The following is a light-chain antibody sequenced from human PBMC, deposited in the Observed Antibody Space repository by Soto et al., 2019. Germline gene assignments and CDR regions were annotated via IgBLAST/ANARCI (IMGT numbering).Light chain of an antibody. CDR3: QQYGSSQIT. CDR2: GAS. J-gene: IGKJ5*01. CDR1: QSVSSSY. Sequence: EIVLTQSPGTLSLSPGERATLSCRASQSVSSSYLAWYQQKPGQAPRLLIYGASSRATGIPDRFSGSGPGTDFTLTISRLEPEDFAVYYCQQYGSSQITFGQGTRLEIK. V-gene: IGKV3-20*01.